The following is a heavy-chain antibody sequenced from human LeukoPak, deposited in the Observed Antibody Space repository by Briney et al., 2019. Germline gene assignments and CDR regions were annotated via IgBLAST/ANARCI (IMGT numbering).Heavy chain of an antibody. D-gene: IGHD4-23*01. CDR2: IYHSGST. CDR3: ARGNSGDFYRYFDL. Sequence: SETLSLTCAVSGGSISSGGYSWSWIRQPPGKGLEWIGYIYHSGSTYYNPSLKSRVTISVDRSKNQFSLKLSSVTAADTAVYYCARGNSGDFYRYFDLWGRGTLVTVSS. CDR1: GGSISSGGYS. V-gene: IGHV4-30-2*01. J-gene: IGHJ2*01.